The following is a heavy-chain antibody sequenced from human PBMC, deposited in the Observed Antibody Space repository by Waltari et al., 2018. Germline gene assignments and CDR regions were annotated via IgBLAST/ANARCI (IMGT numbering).Heavy chain of an antibody. Sequence: QVQLVQSGAEVKKPGASVKVSCKASGYPFTGYYMHWVRQVPGQGLEWMGWINPNSGGTNYAQKFQGRVTMTRDTSISTAYMELSRLRSDDTAVYYCARAVAVAGSDDAFDIWGQGTMVTVSS. D-gene: IGHD6-19*01. CDR2: INPNSGGT. CDR1: GYPFTGYY. V-gene: IGHV1-2*02. CDR3: ARAVAVAGSDDAFDI. J-gene: IGHJ3*02.